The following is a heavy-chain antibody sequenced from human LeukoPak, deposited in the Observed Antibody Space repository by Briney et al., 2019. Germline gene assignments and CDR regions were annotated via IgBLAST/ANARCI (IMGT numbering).Heavy chain of an antibody. CDR2: ISSSGSTI. J-gene: IGHJ4*02. Sequence: GGSLRLSCAASGFTFSSYSMNWVRQAPGKGLEWVSYISSSGSTIYYADSVKGRFTISRDNAKNSLYLQMNSLRAEDTAVYYCAVAVAGARIDYWGQGTLVTVSS. D-gene: IGHD6-19*01. CDR3: AVAVAGARIDY. CDR1: GFTFSSYS. V-gene: IGHV3-48*04.